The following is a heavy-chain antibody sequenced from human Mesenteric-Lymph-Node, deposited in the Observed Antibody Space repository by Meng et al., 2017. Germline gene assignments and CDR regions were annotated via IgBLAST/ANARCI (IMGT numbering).Heavy chain of an antibody. J-gene: IGHJ6*02. Sequence: GESLKISCAASGFTFNSYWMSWVRQAPGKGLEWVANIKQDGSEKYYVDSVKGRFTISRDNAKNSLYLQMNSLRAEDTAVYYCARDRRYCSGGSCYSRGFGYYYYGMDVWGQGTTVTVSS. CDR2: IKQDGSEK. V-gene: IGHV3-7*01. D-gene: IGHD2-15*01. CDR1: GFTFNSYW. CDR3: ARDRRYCSGGSCYSRGFGYYYYGMDV.